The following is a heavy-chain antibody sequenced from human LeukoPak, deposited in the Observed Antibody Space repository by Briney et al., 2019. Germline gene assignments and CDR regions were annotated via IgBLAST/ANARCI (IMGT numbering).Heavy chain of an antibody. CDR3: LDGSGREDY. CDR1: EFTFGSYT. J-gene: IGHJ4*02. D-gene: IGHD3-10*01. Sequence: GSLRLSCAASEFTFGSYTMSWVRQAPGKGLEWVSAISGGGDTTYYADSVKGRFTISRDNSNNTLYLQMNSLRAEDTAVYYCLDGSGREDYWGQGTLVTVSS. CDR2: ISGGGDTT. V-gene: IGHV3-23*01.